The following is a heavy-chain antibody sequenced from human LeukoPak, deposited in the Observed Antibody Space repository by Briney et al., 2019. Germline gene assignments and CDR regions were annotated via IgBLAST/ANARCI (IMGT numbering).Heavy chain of an antibody. Sequence: EASVKVSCKASGYTFTSYGINWVRLAPGQGLEWMGWISAYNGNTNYAQKLQGRVTMTTDTSTSTACMELRSLRSDDTAVYYCAREVPYDTSVYYQPFDYWGQGTLVTVSS. V-gene: IGHV1-18*01. CDR2: ISAYNGNT. D-gene: IGHD3-22*01. CDR3: AREVPYDTSVYYQPFDY. J-gene: IGHJ4*02. CDR1: GYTFTSYG.